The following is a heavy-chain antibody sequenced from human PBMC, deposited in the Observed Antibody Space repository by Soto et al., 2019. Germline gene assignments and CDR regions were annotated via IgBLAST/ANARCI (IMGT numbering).Heavy chain of an antibody. Sequence: QLQLQESGPGLVKPSETLSLTCTVSGGSISSSSYYWGWIRQPPGKGLEWIGSIYYSGSTYYNPSLKSRATISLDTSKNQFSLKLSSVTAADTAVYYCASLSGYDYAFDIWGQGTMVTVSS. CDR2: IYYSGST. D-gene: IGHD5-12*01. V-gene: IGHV4-39*01. CDR3: ASLSGYDYAFDI. J-gene: IGHJ3*02. CDR1: GGSISSSSYY.